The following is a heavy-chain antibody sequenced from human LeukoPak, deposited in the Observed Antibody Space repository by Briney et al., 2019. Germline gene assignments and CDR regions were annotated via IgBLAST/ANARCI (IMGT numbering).Heavy chain of an antibody. Sequence: ASVKVSCKASGYTFTSYDINWVRQATGQGLEWMGWMNPNSGNTGYAQKFQGRVIITRNTSISTAYMERSSLRSEDTAVYYCARARGLRRGGGKYYFDYWGQGTLVTVSS. D-gene: IGHD2-15*01. J-gene: IGHJ4*02. CDR3: ARARGLRRGGGKYYFDY. CDR2: MNPNSGNT. V-gene: IGHV1-8*03. CDR1: GYTFTSYD.